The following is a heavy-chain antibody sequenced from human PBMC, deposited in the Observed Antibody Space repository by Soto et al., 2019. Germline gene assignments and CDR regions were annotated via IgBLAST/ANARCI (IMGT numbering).Heavy chain of an antibody. J-gene: IGHJ6*02. CDR1: GYTFTSYG. Sequence: ASVKVSCKASGYTFTSYGISWVRQAPGQGLEWMGWISAYNGNTNYAQKLQGRVTMTTDTSTSTAYMELRSLRSDDTAVYYCARDPGGQLWFYYYYAMDVWGQGTTVTVSS. CDR2: ISAYNGNT. D-gene: IGHD5-18*01. V-gene: IGHV1-18*01. CDR3: ARDPGGQLWFYYYYAMDV.